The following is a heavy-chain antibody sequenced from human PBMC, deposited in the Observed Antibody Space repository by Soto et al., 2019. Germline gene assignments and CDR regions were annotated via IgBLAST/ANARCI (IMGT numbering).Heavy chain of an antibody. CDR1: GDTFSSYA. Sequence: GASVKVSSKSSGDTFSSYAISAVRQAPGPGLEWMGWISAYNGNTNYAQKLQGRVTMTTDTSTSTAYMELRSLRSDDTAVYYCARDLMIKFGGGIVTYLNFEYWGQGTLVTISS. V-gene: IGHV1-18*01. CDR2: ISAYNGNT. CDR3: ARDLMIKFGGGIVTYLNFEY. J-gene: IGHJ4*02. D-gene: IGHD3-16*02.